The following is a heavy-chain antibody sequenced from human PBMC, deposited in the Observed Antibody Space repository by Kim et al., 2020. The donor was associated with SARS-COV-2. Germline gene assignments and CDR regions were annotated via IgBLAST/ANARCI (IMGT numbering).Heavy chain of an antibody. J-gene: IGHJ6*04. D-gene: IGHD6-13*01. Sequence: ASVKVSCKASGYTFTSYDINWVRQATGQGLEWMGWMNPNSGNTGYAQKFQGRVTMTRNTSISTTYMELSSLRSEATARYYFARVLCRIAAAGGSGDGMDAXGEGTTGTASS. CDR3: ARVLCRIAAAGGSGDGMDA. CDR1: GYTFTSYD. V-gene: IGHV1-8*01. CDR2: MNPNSGNT.